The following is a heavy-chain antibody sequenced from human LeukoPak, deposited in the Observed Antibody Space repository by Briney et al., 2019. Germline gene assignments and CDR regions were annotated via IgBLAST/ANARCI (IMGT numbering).Heavy chain of an antibody. D-gene: IGHD6-6*01. V-gene: IGHV3-30*02. CDR3: AKGKRGYSSSSGDY. CDR1: GFTFSSYG. CDR2: IRYDGSNK. Sequence: GGSLRLSCAASGFTFSSYGMHWVRQAPGKGLEWVAFIRYDGSNKYYADSVKGRFTISRDNSKNTLYLQMNSLRAEDTAVYYCAKGKRGYSSSSGDYWGQGTLVTVSS. J-gene: IGHJ4*02.